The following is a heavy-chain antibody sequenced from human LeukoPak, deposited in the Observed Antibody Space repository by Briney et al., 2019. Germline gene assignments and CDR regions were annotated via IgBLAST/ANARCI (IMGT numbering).Heavy chain of an antibody. J-gene: IGHJ4*02. Sequence: PGGSLRLSCTASGFTVSSSYMTWVRQAPGKGLEWVSLIYGGGGTYYADSVQGRFTISRHNSENTLYLEMNSLRPEDTAVYYCARVGVGTVAGNYFDDWGQGTVVTVSS. V-gene: IGHV3-53*04. CDR2: IYGGGGT. D-gene: IGHD6-19*01. CDR1: GFTVSSSY. CDR3: ARVGVGTVAGNYFDD.